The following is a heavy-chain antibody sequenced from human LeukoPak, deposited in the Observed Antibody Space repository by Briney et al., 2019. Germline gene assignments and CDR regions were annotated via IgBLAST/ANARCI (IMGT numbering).Heavy chain of an antibody. V-gene: IGHV3-9*03. CDR3: AKGSITMVQGDHNWFDP. J-gene: IGHJ5*02. CDR1: GFTFDDYA. CDR2: ISWNSGSI. Sequence: GRSLRLSCAASGFTFDDYAMHWVRQAPGKGLEWVSGISWNSGSIGYADSVKGRFTISRDNAKNSLYLQMNSLRAEDMALYYCAKGSITMVQGDHNWFDPWGQGTLVTVSS. D-gene: IGHD3-10*01.